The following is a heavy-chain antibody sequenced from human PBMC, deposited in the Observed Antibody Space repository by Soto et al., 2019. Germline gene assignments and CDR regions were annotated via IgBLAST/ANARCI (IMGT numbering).Heavy chain of an antibody. V-gene: IGHV4-30-4*01. CDR2: IYHSGST. Sequence: SETLSLTCTVSGGSISSGDYYWSWIRQPPGKGLEWIGYIYHSGSTYYNPSLKSRVTASVDTSKNKFSLKLSSVTAADTAVYYCARDGESGYYDYWGQGTLVTVSS. D-gene: IGHD3-22*01. CDR3: ARDGESGYYDY. J-gene: IGHJ4*02. CDR1: GGSISSGDYY.